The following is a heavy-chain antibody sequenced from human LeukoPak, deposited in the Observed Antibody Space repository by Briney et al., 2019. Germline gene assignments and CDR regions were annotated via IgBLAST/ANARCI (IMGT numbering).Heavy chain of an antibody. Sequence: PGGSLRLSCAASGFTFSSYSMNWVRQAPGKGLEWVSSISSSSSYIYYADSVKGRFTISRDNAKNSLYLQMNSLRAEDTAVYYCARVQSRVVIVASDYWGQGTLVTVSS. CDR3: ARVQSRVVIVASDY. CDR2: ISSSSSYI. CDR1: GFTFSSYS. J-gene: IGHJ4*02. V-gene: IGHV3-21*01. D-gene: IGHD5-12*01.